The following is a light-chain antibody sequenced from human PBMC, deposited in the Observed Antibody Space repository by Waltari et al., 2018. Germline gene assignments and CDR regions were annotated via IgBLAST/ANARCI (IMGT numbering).Light chain of an antibody. CDR1: QRITKW. V-gene: IGKV1-5*03. Sequence: DIQMTQSPSTLSASVGDRVPITCRASQRITKWLAGYQQKPGKAPKLLIYKASNLESGVPSRFSGSGSGTECTLTISSLQPDDFATYYCQQYDNYWTFGQGTKVEIK. J-gene: IGKJ1*01. CDR3: QQYDNYWT. CDR2: KAS.